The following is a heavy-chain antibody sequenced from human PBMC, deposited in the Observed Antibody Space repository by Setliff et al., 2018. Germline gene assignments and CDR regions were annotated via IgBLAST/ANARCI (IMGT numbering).Heavy chain of an antibody. V-gene: IGHV4-39*01. D-gene: IGHD2-8*01. CDR2: IYYSGTT. J-gene: IGHJ5*01. CDR1: GGSITSRSYY. Sequence: PSETLSLTCSVSGGSITSRSYYWGWIRQSPGKGLEWLGTIYYSGTTYYNSSLRSRVSISTDTSKNEFSLRLSSVTAADTAVYYCVKPTGAGEVSSPFAFWFESWGQGTLVTVSS. CDR3: VKPTGAGEVSSPFAFWFES.